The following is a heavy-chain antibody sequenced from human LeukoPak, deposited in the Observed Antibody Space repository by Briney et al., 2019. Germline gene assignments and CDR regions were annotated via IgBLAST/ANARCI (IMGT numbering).Heavy chain of an antibody. CDR2: IIPIFGTA. V-gene: IGHV1-69*06. CDR3: ATHIKAAAGTEP. D-gene: IGHD6-13*01. CDR1: VGTFISYA. Sequence: ASVKVSFKASVGTFISYAISWVRQAPGQGLEWMGRIIPIFGTANYAQKFQGRVTITADKSTSTAYMELSSLRSEDTAVYYCATHIKAAAGTEPWGQGTLVSVSS. J-gene: IGHJ5*02.